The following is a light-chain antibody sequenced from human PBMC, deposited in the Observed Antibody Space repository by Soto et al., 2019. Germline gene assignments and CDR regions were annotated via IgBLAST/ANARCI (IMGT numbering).Light chain of an antibody. CDR2: DAS. CDR1: QSVSSY. V-gene: IGKV3-11*01. Sequence: EIVLTQSPATLSLSPGERATLSCRASQSVSSYLAWYQQKPGQAPRLLIYDASNRATGIPARFSGSGSGTDVTLTTISREPADYAVYYCQQRSNWPPYTFGQGTKLEIK. CDR3: QQRSNWPPYT. J-gene: IGKJ2*01.